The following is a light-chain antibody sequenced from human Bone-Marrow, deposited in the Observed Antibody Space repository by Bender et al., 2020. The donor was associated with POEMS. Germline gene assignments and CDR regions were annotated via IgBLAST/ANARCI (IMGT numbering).Light chain of an antibody. CDR1: SSDVGAYNY. CDR3: SSYTSRTTLI. Sequence: QSALTQPASVSGSPGQSITISCTGTSSDVGAYNYVSWYQQHPGKAPKLIIYDVTNRPSGISNRFSGSKSGNTASLTISGLQAEDEADYYCSSYTSRTTLIFGTGTKVTVL. CDR2: DVT. J-gene: IGLJ1*01. V-gene: IGLV2-14*03.